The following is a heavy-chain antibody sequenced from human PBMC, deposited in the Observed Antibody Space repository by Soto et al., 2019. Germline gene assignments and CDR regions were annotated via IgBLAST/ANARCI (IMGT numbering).Heavy chain of an antibody. V-gene: IGHV4-30-4*01. CDR3: ARGRSFFWEQQLETYYFYY. Sequence: SETLSLTCTVSGGSISSGDYYWSWIRQPPGKGLEWIGYIYYSGSTYYNPSLKSRVTISVDTSKNQFSLKLSSVTAADTAVYYCARGRSFFWEQQLETYYFYYWGKGSLVTVSS. CDR1: GGSISSGDYY. CDR2: IYYSGST. D-gene: IGHD6-13*01. J-gene: IGHJ4*02.